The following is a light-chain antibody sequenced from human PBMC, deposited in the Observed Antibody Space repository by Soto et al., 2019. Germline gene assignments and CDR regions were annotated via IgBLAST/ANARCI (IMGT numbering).Light chain of an antibody. CDR1: QSVSSY. V-gene: IGKV3-11*01. CDR3: QQRSNWPPT. Sequence: EIVLTQSPATLSLSPGERATLSCRASQSVSSYLAWYQQNPGQAPRLLIYDASNRATGIPARFSGSGSGTDFTLTISSLEPEDFAVYDCQQRSNWPPTFGQGTKVEIK. J-gene: IGKJ1*01. CDR2: DAS.